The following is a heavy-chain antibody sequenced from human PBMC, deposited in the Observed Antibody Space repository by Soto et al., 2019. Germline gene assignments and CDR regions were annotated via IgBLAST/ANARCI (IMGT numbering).Heavy chain of an antibody. CDR1: GFTFSSYA. D-gene: IGHD3-22*01. V-gene: IGHV3-30*04. Sequence: PGGSLRLSCAASGFTFSSYAMHWVRQAPGKGLEWAAVIWYDGSNKYYADSVKGRFTISRDNSKNALYLQMNSLRAEDMAVYYCARDSYYYDTSVYSGYFQQWGQGTLVTVSS. CDR3: ARDSYYYDTSVYSGYFQQ. J-gene: IGHJ1*01. CDR2: IWYDGSNK.